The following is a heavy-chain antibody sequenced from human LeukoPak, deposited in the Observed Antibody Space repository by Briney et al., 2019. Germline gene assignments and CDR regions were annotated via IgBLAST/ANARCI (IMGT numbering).Heavy chain of an antibody. J-gene: IGHJ5*02. CDR3: ARGGDIPARYNWFDP. D-gene: IGHD5-12*01. Sequence: GGSLRLSCAASGFTFSSYSMNWVRQAPGKGLEWVSSISSSSSYIYYADSVKGQFTISRDNAKNSLYLQMNSLRAEDTAVYYCARGGDIPARYNWFDPWGQGTLVTVSS. V-gene: IGHV3-21*01. CDR1: GFTFSSYS. CDR2: ISSSSSYI.